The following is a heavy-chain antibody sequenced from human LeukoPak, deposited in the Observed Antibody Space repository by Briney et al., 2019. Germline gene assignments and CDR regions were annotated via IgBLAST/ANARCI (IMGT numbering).Heavy chain of an antibody. CDR2: ITNNGSTI. V-gene: IGHV3-48*03. Sequence: PGGSLRLSCAASGFTFSTYAMNWVRQAPGKGLEWVSYITNNGSTIYYADSVKGRFTISRDKAENSLYLQMNSLRAEDTAIYYCARDQWLAYYYHGMDVWGQGTTVIVSS. CDR1: GFTFSTYA. D-gene: IGHD6-19*01. J-gene: IGHJ6*02. CDR3: ARDQWLAYYYHGMDV.